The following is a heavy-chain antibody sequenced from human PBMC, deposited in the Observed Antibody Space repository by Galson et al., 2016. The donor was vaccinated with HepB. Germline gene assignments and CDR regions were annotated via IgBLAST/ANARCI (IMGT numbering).Heavy chain of an antibody. J-gene: IGHJ4*02. CDR2: IYPGDSDT. V-gene: IGHV5-51*01. CDR3: VRRGDGYDFDL. Sequence: QSGAEVKKPGESLKISCKGSRNTFTDHWIGWVRQRPGKGLEWMGIIYPGDSDTRYSPSFQGQVTISADKSSRYAYLQWSSLKASDTAMYCCVRRGDGYDFDLWGQGTLVTVSS. D-gene: IGHD5-24*01. CDR1: RNTFTDHW.